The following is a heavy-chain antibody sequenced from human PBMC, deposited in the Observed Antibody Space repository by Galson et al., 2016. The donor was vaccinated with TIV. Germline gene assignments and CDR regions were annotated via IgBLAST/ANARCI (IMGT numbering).Heavy chain of an antibody. D-gene: IGHD2-21*01. CDR1: GYTFTNYA. Sequence: SVKVSCKAAGYTFTNYAMHWVRQAPGQRLEWMGWINAGNGNTKYSQKFQGRVTITRDTSANTAYVELSSLRSEDTAMYYCARPPYCGGDCFKYDSWGQGTLVTVSS. CDR2: INAGNGNT. CDR3: ARPPYCGGDCFKYDS. V-gene: IGHV1-3*01. J-gene: IGHJ4*02.